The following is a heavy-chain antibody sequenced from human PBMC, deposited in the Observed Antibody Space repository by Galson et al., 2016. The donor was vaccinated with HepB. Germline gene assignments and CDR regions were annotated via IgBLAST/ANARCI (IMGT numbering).Heavy chain of an antibody. CDR3: ANHRG. Sequence: SLRLSCAASGFTSSNYDMSWVRQAPGKGLQWVSVVRASGNGGSTHYADSVKGRFTISRDTSKNTLYLQMNSLRAEDTAVYYCANHRGWGQGTLVTVSS. CDR2: VRASGNGGST. J-gene: IGHJ4*02. CDR1: GFTSSNYD. V-gene: IGHV3-23*01.